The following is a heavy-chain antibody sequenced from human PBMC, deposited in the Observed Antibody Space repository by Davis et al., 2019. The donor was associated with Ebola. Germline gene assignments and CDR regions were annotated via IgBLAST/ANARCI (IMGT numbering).Heavy chain of an antibody. Sequence: KVSCKGSGYSFTSYWIGWVRQLPGKGLEWMGIIYPGDSDTRYSPSFQGQVTISADKSISPAYLQWSSLKASDTAMYYCTRHGSIVGATPPNYWGQGTMVTVSS. CDR3: TRHGSIVGATPPNY. J-gene: IGHJ4*02. V-gene: IGHV5-51*01. CDR1: GYSFTSYW. CDR2: IYPGDSDT. D-gene: IGHD1-26*01.